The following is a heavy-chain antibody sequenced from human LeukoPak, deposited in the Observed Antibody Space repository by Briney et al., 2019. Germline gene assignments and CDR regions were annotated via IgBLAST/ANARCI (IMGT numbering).Heavy chain of an antibody. CDR2: IHYSGST. Sequence: SETLSLTCTVSGGSISHYYWSWIRQSPEKGLEWIGYIHYSGSTKYNPSLKSRFTISVDTSKSQFSLKLTSVTAADTAVYYCAREVITFGGVIVNYFDYWGQGSLVTVSS. D-gene: IGHD3-16*02. CDR3: AREVITFGGVIVNYFDY. V-gene: IGHV4-59*12. J-gene: IGHJ4*02. CDR1: GGSISHYY.